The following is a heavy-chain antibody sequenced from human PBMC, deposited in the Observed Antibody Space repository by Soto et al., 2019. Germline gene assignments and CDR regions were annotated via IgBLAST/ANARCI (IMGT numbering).Heavy chain of an antibody. D-gene: IGHD6-13*01. Sequence: GGSLRLSCAASGFTFSSYSMNWVRQAPGKGLEWVSYISSSSSTIYYADSVKGRFTISRDNAKNSLYLQMNSLRAEDTAVYYCARDPDSSSWPHYYYYYYMDVWGKGTTVTVSS. CDR1: GFTFSSYS. CDR3: ARDPDSSSWPHYYYYYYMDV. J-gene: IGHJ6*03. CDR2: ISSSSSTI. V-gene: IGHV3-48*01.